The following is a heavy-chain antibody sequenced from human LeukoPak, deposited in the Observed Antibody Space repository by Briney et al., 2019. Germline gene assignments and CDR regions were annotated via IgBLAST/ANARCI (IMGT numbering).Heavy chain of an antibody. D-gene: IGHD1-1*01. CDR2: INHSGST. CDR1: GGSFSGYY. J-gene: IGHJ6*02. CDR3: ARVQEDNYYYYYGMDV. Sequence: NPSETLSLTCAVYGGSFSGYYWSWIRQPPGKGLEWIGEINHSGSTNYNPSLKSRVTISVDTSKNQFSLKLSSVTAADTAVYYCARVQEDNYYYYYGMDVWGQGTTVTVSS. V-gene: IGHV4-34*01.